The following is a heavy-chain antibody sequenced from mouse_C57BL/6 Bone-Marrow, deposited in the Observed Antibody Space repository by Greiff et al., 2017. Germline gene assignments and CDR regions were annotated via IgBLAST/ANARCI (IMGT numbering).Heavy chain of an antibody. CDR1: GYTFTSYW. V-gene: IGHV1-69*01. D-gene: IGHD3-3*01. Sequence: VQLQQPGAELVMPGASVKLSCKASGYTFTSYWMHWVKQRPGQGLEWIGGIDPSDSYTNYNQKFKGKSTLTVDKSSSTAYMQLSSLTSEDSAVYYCARKGDRGYYFDYWGQGTTLTVSS. J-gene: IGHJ2*01. CDR3: ARKGDRGYYFDY. CDR2: IDPSDSYT.